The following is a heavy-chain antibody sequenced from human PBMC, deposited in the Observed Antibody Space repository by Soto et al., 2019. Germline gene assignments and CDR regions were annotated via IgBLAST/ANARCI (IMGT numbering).Heavy chain of an antibody. CDR3: ARNGTGGCSSSRFSGREV. Sequence: QVQLVQSGAEVKEPGSSVRVSCKASGGTFDNFIMNWVRQTPGQGLEWMGGIVPMLGTPTYAEKFKGRVTISANGSTITMSREVTRLRSEDTAIYYYARNGTGGCSSSRFSGREVWGHGTSVTVS. CDR2: IVPMLGTP. D-gene: IGHD2-8*02. V-gene: IGHV1-69*01. J-gene: IGHJ6*02. CDR1: GGTFDNFI.